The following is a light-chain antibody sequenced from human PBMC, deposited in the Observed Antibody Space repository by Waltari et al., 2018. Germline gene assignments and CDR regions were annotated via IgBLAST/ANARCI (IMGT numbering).Light chain of an antibody. J-gene: IGKJ1*01. V-gene: IGKV2-28*01. CDR1: QSLLHSSGYTF. CDR2: LVS. Sequence: DIVMTQSPRFLPVTPGEPASISCRSSQSLLHSSGYTFLEWYLQKPGQSPQLLIYLVSYRASGVPDRFSGSGSGTDFTLKISRVEAEDVGVYYCMQARQTPWTFGQGTKVEIK. CDR3: MQARQTPWT.